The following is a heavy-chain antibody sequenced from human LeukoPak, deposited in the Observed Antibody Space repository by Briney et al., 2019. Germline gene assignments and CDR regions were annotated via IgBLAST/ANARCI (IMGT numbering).Heavy chain of an antibody. Sequence: GGSLRLSCAASGFTFSSYWMSWVRQAPGKGLEWVANIKQDGSEKYYVDSVKGRFTISRDNAKNSLYLQMNSLRAEDTAVYYCASDYYGSGTYYKVGNGFDYWGQGTLVTVSS. V-gene: IGHV3-7*01. CDR1: GFTFSSYW. D-gene: IGHD3-10*01. CDR3: ASDYYGSGTYYKVGNGFDY. J-gene: IGHJ4*02. CDR2: IKQDGSEK.